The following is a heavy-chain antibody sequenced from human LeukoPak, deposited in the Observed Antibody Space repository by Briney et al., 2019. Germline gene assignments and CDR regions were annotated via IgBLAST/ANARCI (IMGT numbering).Heavy chain of an antibody. J-gene: IGHJ4*02. CDR2: IYYSGST. D-gene: IGHD5-18*01. Sequence: SETLSLTCTVSGGSISSSSYYWGWIRQPPGKGLEWIGSIYYSGSTYYNPSLKSRVTISVDTSKNQFSLKLSSVTAADTAVYYCARGIQLWSNIFDYWGQGTLVTVSS. CDR1: GGSISSSSYY. V-gene: IGHV4-39*07. CDR3: ARGIQLWSNIFDY.